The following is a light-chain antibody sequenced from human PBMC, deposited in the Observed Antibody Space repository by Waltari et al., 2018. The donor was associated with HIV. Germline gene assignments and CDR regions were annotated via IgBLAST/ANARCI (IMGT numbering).Light chain of an antibody. CDR2: EVS. CDR1: SSDAGGYNY. Sequence: SAPTQPPSASGSPGQSVTISCPGTSSDAGGYNYVSWYQQPTGKAPKHRIYEVSKRPSGVPDRFSGSKSGNAASLTVSGLQAEDEADYYCSSYAGSNNAVVFGGGTKLTVL. J-gene: IGLJ2*01. CDR3: SSYAGSNNAVV. V-gene: IGLV2-8*01.